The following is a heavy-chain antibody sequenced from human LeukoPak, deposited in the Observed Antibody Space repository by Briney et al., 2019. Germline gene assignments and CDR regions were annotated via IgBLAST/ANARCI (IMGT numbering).Heavy chain of an antibody. Sequence: ASVKVSCKASGYTFTSYYVNCVRQAPGQGLEWMVIINPSGGSTSNAQKFQGRVTMTRDTSTSTVYMELSSLRSEDTAVYYCARALWFGELAYFDYWGQGTLVTVSS. J-gene: IGHJ4*02. CDR3: ARALWFGELAYFDY. CDR2: INPSGGST. D-gene: IGHD3-10*01. CDR1: GYTFTSYY. V-gene: IGHV1-46*01.